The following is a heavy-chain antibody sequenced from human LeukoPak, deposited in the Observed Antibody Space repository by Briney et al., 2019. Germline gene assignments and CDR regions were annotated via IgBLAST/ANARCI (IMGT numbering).Heavy chain of an antibody. CDR2: IYSGGST. CDR1: GFTVSSNY. V-gene: IGHV3-66*01. J-gene: IGHJ6*04. Sequence: GGSLRLSCAASGFTVSSNYMSWVCQAPGKGLDWVSVIYSGGSTYYADSVKGRFTISRDNSKNTLYLQMNSLRAEDTAVYYCARPTSDVWGKGTTVTISS. D-gene: IGHD1-1*01. CDR3: ARPTSDV.